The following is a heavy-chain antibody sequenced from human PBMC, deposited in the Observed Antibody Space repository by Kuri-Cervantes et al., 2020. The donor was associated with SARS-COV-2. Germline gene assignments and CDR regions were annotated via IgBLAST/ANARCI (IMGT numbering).Heavy chain of an antibody. J-gene: IGHJ5*02. CDR2: ISSSGSTI. CDR3: ATGDQLLVGWFDP. D-gene: IGHD2-2*01. CDR1: GFTFSSYE. V-gene: IGHV3-48*03. Sequence: GGSLRLSCAASGFTFSSYEMNWVRQAPGKGLEWVSYISSSGSTIYYADSVKGRFTISRDNAKNSLYLQMNSLRAEDTAVYYCATGDQLLVGWFDPWGQGTLVTVSS.